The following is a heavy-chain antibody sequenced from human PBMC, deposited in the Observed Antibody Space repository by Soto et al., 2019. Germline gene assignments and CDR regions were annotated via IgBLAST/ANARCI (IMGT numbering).Heavy chain of an antibody. Sequence: GGSLRLSCAASGFTFSSYWMSWVRQAPGKGLEWVANIKQDGSEKYYVDSVKGRFTISRDNAKNSLYLQMNSLRAEDTAVYYCARGAKFTRDDSSGSGYYFDYWGQGTLVTVSS. V-gene: IGHV3-7*04. CDR3: ARGAKFTRDDSSGSGYYFDY. J-gene: IGHJ4*02. CDR1: GFTFSSYW. CDR2: IKQDGSEK. D-gene: IGHD3-22*01.